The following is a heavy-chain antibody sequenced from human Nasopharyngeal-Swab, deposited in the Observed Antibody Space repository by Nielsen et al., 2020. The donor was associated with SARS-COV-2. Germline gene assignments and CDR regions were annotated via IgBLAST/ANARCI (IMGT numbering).Heavy chain of an antibody. CDR3: ARGVDG. Sequence: SETLSLTCTVSGGSVSSGSYYWSWIRQPPGKGLEWIGYIYYSGSTNYNPSLKSRVTISVDTSKNQFSLKLSSVTAADTAVYYCARGVDGWGQGTTVTVSS. CDR1: GGSVSSGSYY. CDR2: IYYSGST. J-gene: IGHJ6*02. V-gene: IGHV4-61*01.